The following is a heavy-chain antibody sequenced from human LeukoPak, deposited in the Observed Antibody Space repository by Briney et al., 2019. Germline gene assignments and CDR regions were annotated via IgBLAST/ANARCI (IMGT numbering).Heavy chain of an antibody. D-gene: IGHD1-26*01. CDR2: IKQDGSEK. CDR1: GFTFRSYW. CDR3: ARDNSGSYGYWYFDL. Sequence: GGSLRLSCAASGFTFRSYWMSWVRQAPGKGLEWVANIKQDGSEKYYVDSVKGRFTISRDNAKNSLHLQMNSLRAEDTAVYYCARDNSGSYGYWYFDLWGRGTLVTVSS. V-gene: IGHV3-7*01. J-gene: IGHJ2*01.